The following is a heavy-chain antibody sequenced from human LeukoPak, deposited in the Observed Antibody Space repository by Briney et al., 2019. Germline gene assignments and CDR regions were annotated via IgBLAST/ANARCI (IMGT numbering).Heavy chain of an antibody. CDR2: ISWDGGST. Sequence: PGGSLRLSCAASGFTFDDYTMHWVRQAPGKGLEWVSLISWDGGSTYYADSVKGRFTISRDNSKNSLYLQMNSLRTEDTALYYCAKDAYGSGSYPGPGYFDYWGQGTLVTVSS. V-gene: IGHV3-43*01. J-gene: IGHJ4*02. D-gene: IGHD3-10*01. CDR1: GFTFDDYT. CDR3: AKDAYGSGSYPGPGYFDY.